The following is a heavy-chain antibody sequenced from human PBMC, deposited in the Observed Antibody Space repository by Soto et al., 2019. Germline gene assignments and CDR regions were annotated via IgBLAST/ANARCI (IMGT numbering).Heavy chain of an antibody. V-gene: IGHV1-69*13. J-gene: IGHJ4*02. CDR1: GGTFSSYA. CDR2: IIPIFGTA. Sequence: ASVKVSCKASGGTFSSYAISWVRQAPGQWLEWMGGIIPIFGTANFAQKFQGRVTITADESTSTAYMELSSLRSEDTAVYYCARDGPYDSRGYITLHYWGQGTLVTVSS. CDR3: ARDGPYDSRGYITLHY. D-gene: IGHD3-22*01.